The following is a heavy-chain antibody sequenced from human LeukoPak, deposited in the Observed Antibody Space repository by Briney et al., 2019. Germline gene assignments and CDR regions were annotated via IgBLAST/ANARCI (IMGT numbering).Heavy chain of an antibody. CDR1: GFTFSSYW. Sequence: GGSLRLSCAASGFTFSSYWMSWVRQAPGPGLEWVSYISSSGSTIYYADSVKGRFTISRDNAKNSLYLQMNSLRAEDTAVYYCAELGITMIGGVWGKGTTVTISS. D-gene: IGHD3-10*02. J-gene: IGHJ6*04. CDR3: AELGITMIGGV. CDR2: ISSSGSTI. V-gene: IGHV3-48*04.